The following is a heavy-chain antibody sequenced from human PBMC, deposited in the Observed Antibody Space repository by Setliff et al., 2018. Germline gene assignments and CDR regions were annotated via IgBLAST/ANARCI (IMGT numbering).Heavy chain of an antibody. Sequence: PGESLKITCKGSGYSFTNTWIGWVRQMPGKGLEWMGIIYLDDSDVSYSPSFQGQVTISADKSINTAYLQWSSLKASDTAIYYCARLGGWLTSPETPGAFAIWGQGTMFTFSS. CDR3: ARLGGWLTSPETPGAFAI. J-gene: IGHJ3*02. CDR2: IYLDDSDV. V-gene: IGHV5-51*01. CDR1: GYSFTNTW. D-gene: IGHD3-16*01.